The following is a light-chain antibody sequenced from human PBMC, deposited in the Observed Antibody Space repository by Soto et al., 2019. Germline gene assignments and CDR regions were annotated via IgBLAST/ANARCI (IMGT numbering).Light chain of an antibody. V-gene: IGLV2-14*01. Sequence: QSALTQPASVSGSPGQSITISCTGTDSDVGGYNYVSWYQQHPGKAPKLIIYGVTNRPSGVSNRFSGSKSGNTASLTISGLQAEDDADYYCSSYTTRSTYVVLGGGTKVTVL. J-gene: IGLJ2*01. CDR1: DSDVGGYNY. CDR2: GVT. CDR3: SSYTTRSTYVV.